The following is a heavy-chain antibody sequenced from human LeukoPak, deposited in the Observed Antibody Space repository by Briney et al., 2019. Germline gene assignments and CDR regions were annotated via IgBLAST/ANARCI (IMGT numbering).Heavy chain of an antibody. V-gene: IGHV3-64*01. CDR2: ISSNGGST. D-gene: IGHD4-17*01. J-gene: IGHJ6*03. CDR3: ADGGGYGDYFYYYYYMDV. CDR1: GFTFSSYA. Sequence: GGSLRLSCAAPGFTFSSYAMHWVRQAPGKGLEYVSAISSNGGSTYYANSVKGRFTISRDNSKNTLYLQMGSLRAEDMAVYYCADGGGYGDYFYYYYYMDVWGKGTTVTVSS.